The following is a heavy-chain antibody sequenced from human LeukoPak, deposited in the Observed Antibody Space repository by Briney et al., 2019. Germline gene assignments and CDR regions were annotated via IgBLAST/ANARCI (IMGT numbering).Heavy chain of an antibody. V-gene: IGHV1-69*02. CDR2: IIPILGIA. J-gene: IGHJ3*02. CDR3: ADGHSSGQDAFDI. D-gene: IGHD6-19*01. Sequence: SVKVSCKASGGTFSSYTISWVRQAPGQGLEWMGRIIPILGIANYAQKFQGRVTITADKSSSTAYMELSSLRSEDTAVYYCADGHSSGQDAFDIWGQGTMVTVSS. CDR1: GGTFSSYT.